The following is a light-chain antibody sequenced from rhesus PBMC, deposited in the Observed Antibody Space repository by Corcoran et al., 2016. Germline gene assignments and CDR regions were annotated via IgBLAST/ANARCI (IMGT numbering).Light chain of an antibody. CDR3: SSFASSGTFV. J-gene: IGLJ1*01. CDR2: GFT. CDR1: NSDIGGYNR. Sequence: QAAPTQSPSVSGSPGQSVTISCTGTNSDIGGYNRVSWYQQHPGKAPQLMIYGFTSRPSGVSDRFSGSTSGNTASLTISGLQAEDEAAYYCSSFASSGTFVFGSGTRLTVL. V-gene: IGLV2-13*03.